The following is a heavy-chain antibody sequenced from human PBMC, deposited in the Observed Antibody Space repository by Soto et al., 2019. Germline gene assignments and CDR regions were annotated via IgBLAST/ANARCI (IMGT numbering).Heavy chain of an antibody. V-gene: IGHV4-34*01. CDR1: CGSFSGYY. Sequence: SETLSLTCAVYCGSFSGYYWSWIRQPPGKGLEWIGEINHSGSTNYNPSLKSRVTISVDTSKNQFSLKLSSVTAADTAVYYCARGRRSSSWGANWFDPWGQGTLVTVSS. CDR3: ARGRRSSSWGANWFDP. D-gene: IGHD6-13*01. CDR2: INHSGST. J-gene: IGHJ5*02.